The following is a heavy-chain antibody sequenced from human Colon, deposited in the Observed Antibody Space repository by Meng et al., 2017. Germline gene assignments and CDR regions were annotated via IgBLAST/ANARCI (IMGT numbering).Heavy chain of an antibody. CDR2: IDHSGTT. CDR1: GDSITSGGYY. J-gene: IGHJ5*01. D-gene: IGHD2-15*01. Sequence: QAQLQESGPGLVKPSQPLSLPCNVSGDSITSGGYYWSWIRQHPGKGLEWIGYIDHSGTTYDNPSLKTRLTMSVDTSKNQFSLKLTSVTAADTAVYYCARVVSLVVKGNWFDSWGQGTLVTVSS. V-gene: IGHV4-31*03. CDR3: ARVVSLVVKGNWFDS.